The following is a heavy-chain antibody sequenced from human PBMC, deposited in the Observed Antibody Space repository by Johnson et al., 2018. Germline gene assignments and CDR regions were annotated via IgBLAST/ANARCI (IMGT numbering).Heavy chain of an antibody. CDR2: VNNVGTVT. D-gene: IGHD2-15*01. Sequence: VQLVQSGGGFVQPGGSLRLSCTASGFAFSGYWMHWVRQAPGKGLVWVSRVNNVGTVTNYADSVRGRFVISRDKAKDTLYLQMNSLRTEDTAFYYCARAHCSGVSCSSLQHWGQGTLVTVSS. V-gene: IGHV3-74*02. CDR3: ARAHCSGVSCSSLQH. CDR1: GFAFSGYW. J-gene: IGHJ1*01.